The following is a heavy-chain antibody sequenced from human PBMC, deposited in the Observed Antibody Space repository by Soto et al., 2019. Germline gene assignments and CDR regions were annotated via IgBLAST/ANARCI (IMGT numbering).Heavy chain of an antibody. D-gene: IGHD3-10*01. CDR2: IYYGGTT. CDR3: ALSSGGAFWYFGL. CDR1: VGSISSGGFY. Sequence: QVQLQESGPGLVKPSQTLSLMCTVSVGSISSGGFYWSWIRQHPVRGLEWIGSIYYGGTTYYNPSLRSRVNISPHTSKNQFCLEVDYVTAADTAVYYCALSSGGAFWYFGLWGRGTLVTVSS. J-gene: IGHJ2*01. V-gene: IGHV4-31*03.